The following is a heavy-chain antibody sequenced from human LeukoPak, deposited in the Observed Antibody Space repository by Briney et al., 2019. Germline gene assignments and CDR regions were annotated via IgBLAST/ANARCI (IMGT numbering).Heavy chain of an antibody. J-gene: IGHJ3*02. CDR2: ISYDGSNK. CDR3: ARDATAGYSSGWYAFDI. CDR1: GFTFSSYA. Sequence: GGSLRLSCAASGFTFSSYAMHWVRQAPGKGLEWGAVISYDGSNKYYADSVKGRFTISRDNSKNTLYLQMNSLRAEDTAVYYCARDATAGYSSGWYAFDIWGQGTMVTVSS. V-gene: IGHV3-30*04. D-gene: IGHD6-19*01.